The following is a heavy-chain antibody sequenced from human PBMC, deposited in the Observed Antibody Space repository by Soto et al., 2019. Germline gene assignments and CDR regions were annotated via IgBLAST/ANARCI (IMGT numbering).Heavy chain of an antibody. J-gene: IGHJ6*02. CDR1: GYNFTSYW. CDR3: ARHMYTSSSRYYFHYYGMDV. CDR2: IDPSDSYT. Sequence: PGESLKISCKGSGYNFTSYWISWVRQMPGKGLAWMGKIDPSDSYTNYSPSFQGHVTISVDKSISTAYLQWSSLKASDTAMYYCARHMYTSSSRYYFHYYGMDVWGQGTTVTVSS. D-gene: IGHD6-6*01. V-gene: IGHV5-10-1*01.